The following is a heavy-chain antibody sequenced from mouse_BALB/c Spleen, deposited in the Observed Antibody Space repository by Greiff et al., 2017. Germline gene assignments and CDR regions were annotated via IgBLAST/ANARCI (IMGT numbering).Heavy chain of an antibody. CDR3: ARCGSYAHWYFDV. CDR2: ISSGSSTI. V-gene: IGHV5-17*02. D-gene: IGHD1-1*02. Sequence: DVKLVESGGGLVQPGGSRKLSCAASGFTFSSFGMHWVRQAPEKGLEWVAYISSGSSTIYYADTVKGRFTISRDNPKNTLFLQMTSLRSEDTAMYYCARCGSYAHWYFDVWGAGTTVTVSS. J-gene: IGHJ1*01. CDR1: GFTFSSFG.